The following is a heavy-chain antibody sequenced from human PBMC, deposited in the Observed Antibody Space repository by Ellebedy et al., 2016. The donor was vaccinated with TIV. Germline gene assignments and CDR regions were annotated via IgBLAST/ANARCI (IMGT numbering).Heavy chain of an antibody. Sequence: GESLKISCAASGFTFSSLAMNWVRQAPGKGLEWVSGISGSGGTTYYADSVKGRFTISRDNSKNTLYLQMNSLRGEDTAVYYCSRAVPRQGFDYWGQGTLVTVSS. CDR1: GFTFSSLA. V-gene: IGHV3-23*01. J-gene: IGHJ4*02. CDR3: SRAVPRQGFDY. D-gene: IGHD6-19*01. CDR2: ISGSGGTT.